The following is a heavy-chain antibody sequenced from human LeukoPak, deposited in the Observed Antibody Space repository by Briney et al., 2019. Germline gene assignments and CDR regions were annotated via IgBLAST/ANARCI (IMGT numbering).Heavy chain of an antibody. CDR2: INHSGST. CDR3: ASGYCSSTSCYRANVG. D-gene: IGHD2-2*01. V-gene: IGHV4-34*01. Sequence: NPSETLSLTCAVYGGSFSGYYWSWIRQPPGKGLEWIGEINHSGSTNYNPSLKSRVTISVDTSKNQFSLKLSSVTAADTAVYYCASGYCSSTSCYRANVGWGQGTLVTVSS. J-gene: IGHJ4*02. CDR1: GGSFSGYY.